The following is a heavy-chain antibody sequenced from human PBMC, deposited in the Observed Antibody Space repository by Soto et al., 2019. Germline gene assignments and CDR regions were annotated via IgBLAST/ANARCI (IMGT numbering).Heavy chain of an antibody. D-gene: IGHD3-16*01. CDR1: GFSFDDYN. V-gene: IGHV3-43*01. CDR2: ISWNGANT. Sequence: GGSLRLSFAASGFSFDDYNMHWVRQGPGKGLEWVSVISWNGANTFYADSVKVRFTIYRDSSKKSVSLQINSLRSEDTALYYCARETLRSGFALHXWGQATTVTVS. J-gene: IGHJ6*02. CDR3: ARETLRSGFALHX.